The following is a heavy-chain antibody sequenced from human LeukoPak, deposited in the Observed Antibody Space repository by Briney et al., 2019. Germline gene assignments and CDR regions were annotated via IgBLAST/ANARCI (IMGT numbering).Heavy chain of an antibody. J-gene: IGHJ6*02. Sequence: KPSETLSLTCAVYGGSFSGYYWSWIRQPPGKGLEWIGEINHSGSTNYNPSLKGRVTISLDTSKNQFSLKLSSVTAADTAVYYCARGRLKQWLVRYADYYYGMDVWGQGTTVTVSS. CDR2: INHSGST. V-gene: IGHV4-34*01. D-gene: IGHD6-19*01. CDR3: ARGRLKQWLVRYADYYYGMDV. CDR1: GGSFSGYY.